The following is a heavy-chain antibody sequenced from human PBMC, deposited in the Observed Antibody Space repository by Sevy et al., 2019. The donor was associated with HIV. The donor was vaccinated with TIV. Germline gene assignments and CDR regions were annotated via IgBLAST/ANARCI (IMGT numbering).Heavy chain of an antibody. Sequence: GGSLRLSCAASGFTVSSNYMSWVRQAPGKALEWVSVIYSGGSTYYVDSVKGRFTISRDNSKNTLYLQMNSLRAEVTAVYYCAREYSSSPGGYYYYYYGMDVWGQGTTVTVSS. D-gene: IGHD6-13*01. CDR3: AREYSSSPGGYYYYYYGMDV. V-gene: IGHV3-53*01. CDR2: IYSGGST. J-gene: IGHJ6*02. CDR1: GFTVSSNY.